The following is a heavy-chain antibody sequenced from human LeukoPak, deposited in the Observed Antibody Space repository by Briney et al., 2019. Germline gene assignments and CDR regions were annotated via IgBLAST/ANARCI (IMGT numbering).Heavy chain of an antibody. V-gene: IGHV4-34*01. CDR1: GGSFSGYY. CDR3: ATSRSYSSSWYLTRSYYYYGMDV. J-gene: IGHJ6*02. Sequence: PSETLSLTCAVYGGSFSGYYWSWIRQPPGKGLEWIGEINHSGSTNYNPSLKSRVTISVDTSKNQFSLKLSSVTAADTAVYYCATSRSYSSSWYLTRSYYYYGMDVWGQGTTVTVSS. CDR2: INHSGST. D-gene: IGHD6-13*01.